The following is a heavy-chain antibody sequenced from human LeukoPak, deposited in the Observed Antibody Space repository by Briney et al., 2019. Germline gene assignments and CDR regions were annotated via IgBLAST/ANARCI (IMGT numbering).Heavy chain of an antibody. CDR1: GYSFITYW. Sequence: GESLKISCKGSGYSFITYWIGWVRQMPGKGLEGMGIIYPRDSDTRYSPSFQGQVTFSADKSISTAYLQWSSLKASDTAIYYCARRVGDGYNLFDYWGQGTLVTVSS. CDR2: IYPRDSDT. D-gene: IGHD5-24*01. J-gene: IGHJ4*02. CDR3: ARRVGDGYNLFDY. V-gene: IGHV5-51*01.